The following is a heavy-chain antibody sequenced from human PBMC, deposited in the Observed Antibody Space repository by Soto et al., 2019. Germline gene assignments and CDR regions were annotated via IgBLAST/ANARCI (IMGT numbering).Heavy chain of an antibody. CDR2: ISAYNGNT. CDR1: GYTFTSYG. CDR3: ARWEVVPAAIEGDWFDP. J-gene: IGHJ5*02. Sequence: ASVKVSCKASGYTFTSYGISWVRQAPGQGLEWMGWISAYNGNTNYAPKLQGRVTMTTDTSTSTAYMELRSLRSDDTAVDYCARWEVVPAAIEGDWFDPWGQGTLVTVSS. V-gene: IGHV1-18*01. D-gene: IGHD2-2*01.